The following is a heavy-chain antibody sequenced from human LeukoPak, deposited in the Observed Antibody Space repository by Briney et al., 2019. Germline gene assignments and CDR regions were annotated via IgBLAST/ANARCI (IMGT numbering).Heavy chain of an antibody. CDR1: GASISNTYY. CDR3: ATNSTGSAFDF. J-gene: IGHJ4*02. CDR2: LYNIGSI. V-gene: IGHV4-59*08. D-gene: IGHD2/OR15-2a*01. Sequence: SETLSLTCTVSGASISNTYYWSWIRQLPGKGREWIGNLYNIGSITYKPSLKSRVTMSVDMSKNQFSLRLTSVTAADTAVYFCATNSTGSAFDFWGQGVLVTVSS.